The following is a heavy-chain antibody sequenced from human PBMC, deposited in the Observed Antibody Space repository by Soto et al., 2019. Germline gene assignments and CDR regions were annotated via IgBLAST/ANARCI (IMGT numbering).Heavy chain of an antibody. D-gene: IGHD6-25*01. J-gene: IGHJ5*02. V-gene: IGHV4-30-2*01. CDR1: GGSISSGGYS. Sequence: TSETLSLTCTVSGGSISSGGYSWSWIRQPPGKGLEWIGYIYHSGSTYYNPSLKSRVTISVDTSKNQFSLILSSVTSADTAVYYCARDQLSSGLYVWFDPWGQGTLVTVSS. CDR3: ARDQLSSGLYVWFDP. CDR2: IYHSGST.